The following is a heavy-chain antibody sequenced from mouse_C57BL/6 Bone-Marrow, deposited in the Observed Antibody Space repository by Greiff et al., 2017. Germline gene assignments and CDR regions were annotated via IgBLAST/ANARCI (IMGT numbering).Heavy chain of an antibody. Sequence: QVQLQQPGAELVKPGASVKVSCKASGYTFTSYCMHWVKQRPGQGLEWIGRIHPSDSDNNYNHKFKGKATLTVDKSSHTAYMQISSLTSEDSAGYYCAPLIYYYGSSYFAYWGQGTMLTVSS. CDR1: GYTFTSYC. D-gene: IGHD1-1*01. CDR3: APLIYYYGSSYFAY. CDR2: IHPSDSDN. V-gene: IGHV1-74*01. J-gene: IGHJ2*01.